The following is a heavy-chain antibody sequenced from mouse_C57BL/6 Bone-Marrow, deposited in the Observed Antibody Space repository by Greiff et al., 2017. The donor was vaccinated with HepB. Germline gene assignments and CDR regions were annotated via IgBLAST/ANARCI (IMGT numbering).Heavy chain of an antibody. D-gene: IGHD1-1*01. CDR2: IYWDDDK. J-gene: IGHJ3*01. V-gene: IGHV8-12*01. CDR1: GFSLSTSGMG. Sequence: QVQLKESGPGILQSSQTLSLTCSFSGFSLSTSGMGVSWIRQPSGKGLEWLAHIYWDDDKRYNPSLKSRLTISKDTSRNQVFLKITSVDTADTATYYCARAPAHYYGSPWFAYWGQGTLVTVSA. CDR3: ARAPAHYYGSPWFAY.